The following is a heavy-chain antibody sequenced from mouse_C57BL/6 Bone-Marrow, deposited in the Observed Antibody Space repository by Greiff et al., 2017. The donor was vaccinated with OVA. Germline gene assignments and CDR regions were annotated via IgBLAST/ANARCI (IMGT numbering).Heavy chain of an antibody. CDR1: GYTFTDYE. CDR3: TRGYSNNYAKDY. J-gene: IGHJ4*01. CDR2: IDPETGGT. V-gene: IGHV1-15*01. Sequence: VQRVESGAELVRPGASVTLSCKASGYTFTDYEMHWVKQTPVHGLEWIGAIDPETGGTAYNQKFKGKAILTADKSSSTAYMELRSLTSEDSAVYYCTRGYSNNYAKDYWGQGTSVTVSA. D-gene: IGHD2-5*01.